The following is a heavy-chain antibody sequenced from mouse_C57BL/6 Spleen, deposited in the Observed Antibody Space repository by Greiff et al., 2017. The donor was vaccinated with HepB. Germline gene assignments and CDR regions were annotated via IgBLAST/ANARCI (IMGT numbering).Heavy chain of an antibody. D-gene: IGHD2-3*01. CDR2: ISSGGDYI. V-gene: IGHV5-9-1*02. J-gene: IGHJ4*01. CDR1: GFTFSSYA. CDR3: TSSDGYYAMDY. Sequence: DVHLVESGEGLVKPGGSLKLSCAASGFTFSSYAMSWVRQTPEKRLEWVAYISSGGDYIYYADTVKGRFTISRDNARNTLYLQMSSLKSEDTAMYYCTSSDGYYAMDYWGQGTSVTVSS.